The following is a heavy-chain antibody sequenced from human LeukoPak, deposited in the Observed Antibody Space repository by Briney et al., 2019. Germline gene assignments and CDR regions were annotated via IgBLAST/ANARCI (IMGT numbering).Heavy chain of an antibody. J-gene: IGHJ4*02. CDR3: ASSTYCGGDCSGDY. D-gene: IGHD2-21*02. V-gene: IGHV1-2*02. CDR2: INPNSGGT. Sequence: ASVKVSCKASGYTFTGYYMHWVRQAPGQGLEWMGWINPNSGGTNYAQKFQDRVTMTRDTSISTAYMELSRLTADDTATYYCASSTYCGGDCSGDYWGQGTLVTVSS. CDR1: GYTFTGYY.